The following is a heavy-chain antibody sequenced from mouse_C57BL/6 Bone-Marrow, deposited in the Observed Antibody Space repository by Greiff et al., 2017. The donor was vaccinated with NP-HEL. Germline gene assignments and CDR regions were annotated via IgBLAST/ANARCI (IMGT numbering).Heavy chain of an antibody. CDR1: GYTFTSYW. J-gene: IGHJ2*01. CDR3: AKEHGNDIDY. Sequence: QVQLQQPGAELVMPGASVKLSCKASGYTFTSYWMHWVKQRPGQGLEWIGEIDPSDSYTTYNQKFKGKSTLTVAKSSSTAYMQLRSLTSEDSAVYYGAKEHGNDIDYWGQGTTLTVSS. CDR2: IDPSDSYT. V-gene: IGHV1-69*01. D-gene: IGHD2-2*01.